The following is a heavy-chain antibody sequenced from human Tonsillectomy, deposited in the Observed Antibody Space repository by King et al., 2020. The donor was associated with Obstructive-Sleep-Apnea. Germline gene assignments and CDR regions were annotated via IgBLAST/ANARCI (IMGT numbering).Heavy chain of an antibody. Sequence: VQLVESGAEVKKPGESLRISCKGSGYSFTSYWISWVRQMPGKGLEWMGRIDPSDSYTNHNPSFQGHVSISADKSISTAYLQWSSLKASDTAFYYCASHFSGDYTFDYWGQGTLVTVSS. CDR2: IDPSDSYT. V-gene: IGHV5-10-1*01. J-gene: IGHJ4*02. CDR1: GYSFTSYW. CDR3: ASHFSGDYTFDY. D-gene: IGHD4-17*01.